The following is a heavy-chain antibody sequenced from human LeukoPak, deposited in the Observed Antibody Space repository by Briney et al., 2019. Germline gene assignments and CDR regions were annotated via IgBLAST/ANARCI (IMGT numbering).Heavy chain of an antibody. CDR3: ARHDEECPGEYCFLLSFDY. V-gene: IGHV4-59*08. J-gene: IGHJ4*01. CDR2: VHSSGRT. Sequence: SETLSLTCTVSGGSINNFYWSWIRQSPGKGLECIGYVHSSGRTDYNPSLRSRVSMSADTSKSQLSLRLTSVTAADTAVYFCARHDEECPGEYCFLLSFDYWGPGSLVTVSS. D-gene: IGHD2-8*02. CDR1: GGSINNFY.